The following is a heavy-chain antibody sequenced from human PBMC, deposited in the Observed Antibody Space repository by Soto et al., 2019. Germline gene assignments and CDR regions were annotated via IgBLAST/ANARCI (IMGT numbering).Heavy chain of an antibody. CDR3: ARVVSGSYLDY. Sequence: QVQLQESGPGLVKASQTLSLTCTVSGGTITTGGHFWSWLRQYPVKGLEWIGYIYYSGTTHYNPSLKGRVTISIDTSKNQFSLNLSSVTAAATAVYYCARVVSGSYLDYWGQGTLVTVSS. CDR1: GGTITTGGHF. CDR2: IYYSGTT. V-gene: IGHV4-31*03. J-gene: IGHJ4*02. D-gene: IGHD1-26*01.